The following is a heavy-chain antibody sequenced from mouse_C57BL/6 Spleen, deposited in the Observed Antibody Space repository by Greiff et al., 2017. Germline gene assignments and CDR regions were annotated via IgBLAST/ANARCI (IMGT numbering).Heavy chain of an antibody. D-gene: IGHD1-1*01. J-gene: IGHJ2*01. CDR1: GFTFTSYW. Sequence: VQLLQPGADLVKPGASVKVSCTASGFTFTSYWMHWVRQTPGKGLEWIGRIRTCGSDTNYTHNVKGRVTLTGDKARSTVYMQISSLKSEDTAMYYCTRANNEVVDSDYWGQGTTLTVSS. CDR2: IRTCGSDT. CDR3: TRANNEVVDSDY. V-gene: IGHV1-74*01.